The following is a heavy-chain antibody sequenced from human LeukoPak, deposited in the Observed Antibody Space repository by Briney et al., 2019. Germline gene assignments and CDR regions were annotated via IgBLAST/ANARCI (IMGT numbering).Heavy chain of an antibody. CDR2: FYHSGST. Sequence: SETLSLTRTVSGYFISSGYYWGWIRQPPGKGLEWIGSFYHSGSTYYNPSLKSRVTISVDTSKNQFSLKLSSVTAADTAVYYCARHGYSYGYFDYWGQGTLVTVSS. J-gene: IGHJ4*02. V-gene: IGHV4-38-2*02. D-gene: IGHD5-18*01. CDR1: GYFISSGYY. CDR3: ARHGYSYGYFDY.